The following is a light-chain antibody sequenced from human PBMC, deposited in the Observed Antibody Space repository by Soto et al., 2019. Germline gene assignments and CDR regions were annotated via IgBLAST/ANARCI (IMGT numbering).Light chain of an antibody. CDR2: DAS. J-gene: IGKJ5*01. Sequence: EIVLTQSPATLSLSPGEGATLSCRASQSVSSYLGWYQQKPGQAPRLLIYDASNRATGIPARFTGSGSGTDFTLTISSLEPEDFAVYYCQQRTNWPPMITFGQGTRLEIK. CDR3: QQRTNWPPMIT. CDR1: QSVSSY. V-gene: IGKV3-11*01.